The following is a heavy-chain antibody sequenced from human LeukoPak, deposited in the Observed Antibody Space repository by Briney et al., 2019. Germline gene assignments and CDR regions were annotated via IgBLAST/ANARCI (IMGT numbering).Heavy chain of an antibody. CDR2: ISTRGSYI. CDR1: GFTFSSYN. J-gene: IGHJ4*02. D-gene: IGHD3-10*01. CDR3: AIRLWFGELLRGDY. V-gene: IGHV3-21*04. Sequence: PGGSLRLSCAASGFTFSSYNMNWVRQAPGKGLEWVSSISTRGSYIYYADSVKGRFTISRDNSKNTLYLQMNSLRAEDTAVYYCAIRLWFGELLRGDYWGQGTLVTVSS.